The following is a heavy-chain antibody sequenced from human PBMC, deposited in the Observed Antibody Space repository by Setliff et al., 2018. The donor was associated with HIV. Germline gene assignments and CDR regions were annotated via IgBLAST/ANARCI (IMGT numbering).Heavy chain of an antibody. V-gene: IGHV3-30-3*01. D-gene: IGHD2-8*02. CDR1: GFSFSNYA. Sequence: GGSLRLSCAASGFSFSNYAMHWVRQAPGKGLEWVAVISYDGNNKYYLDSVRGRFTISRDSAKNSLYLQMNSLRAEDTAVYYCARDLGSNNWYWWYFDHWGQGTLGTVSS. CDR3: ARDLGSNNWYWWYFDH. J-gene: IGHJ4*02. CDR2: ISYDGNNK.